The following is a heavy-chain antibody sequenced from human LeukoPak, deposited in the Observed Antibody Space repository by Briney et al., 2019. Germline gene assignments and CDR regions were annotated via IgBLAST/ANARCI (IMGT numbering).Heavy chain of an antibody. Sequence: GGSLRLSCAGTGFAFNMFAIDWVRQAPGKGLEWVSGLSRGGSTTNYADSAKGRFTISRDKSQNSVFLQLNSLRPEDTAVYYCARQQWMRHCSEGVCTEGYYFDYWGQGTLVTVSS. CDR1: GFAFNMFA. V-gene: IGHV3-23*01. J-gene: IGHJ4*02. CDR2: LSRGGSTT. D-gene: IGHD2-15*01. CDR3: ARQQWMRHCSEGVCTEGYYFDY.